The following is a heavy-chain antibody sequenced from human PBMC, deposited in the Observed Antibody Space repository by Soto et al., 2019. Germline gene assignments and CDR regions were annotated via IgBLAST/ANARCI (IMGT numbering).Heavy chain of an antibody. D-gene: IGHD3-3*01. CDR2: IVPMFGTA. CDR3: ARDGDPQSAFWSGPLGGGRFDP. Sequence: QAQLVQSGAEVKKPGSSVNDACKTSGGTFGNAAVTWVRQAPERGREWLGGIVPMFGTANYAQKFQGRVTITADESTITAYMELNSLKTDDTAVYYCARDGDPQSAFWSGPLGGGRFDPWGQGTLVTVSS. V-gene: IGHV1-69*12. CDR1: GGTFGNAA. J-gene: IGHJ5*02.